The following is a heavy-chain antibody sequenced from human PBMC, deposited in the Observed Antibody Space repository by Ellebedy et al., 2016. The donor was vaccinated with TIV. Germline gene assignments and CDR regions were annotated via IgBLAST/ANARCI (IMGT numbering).Heavy chain of an antibody. CDR3: ARDARFIDQQHNWFDP. CDR1: GFTFSDYQ. D-gene: IGHD2-2*01. CDR2: ISSSGSTI. Sequence: GGSLRLSCAASGFTFSDYQMSWIRQAPGEGLECVSYISSSGSTIYYADSVKGRFTISRDNAKNSLSLQMNSLRAEDTAVYYCARDARFIDQQHNWFDPWGQGTLVTVSS. V-gene: IGHV3-11*01. J-gene: IGHJ5*02.